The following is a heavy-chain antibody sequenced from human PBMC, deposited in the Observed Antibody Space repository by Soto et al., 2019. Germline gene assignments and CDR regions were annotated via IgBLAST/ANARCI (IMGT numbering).Heavy chain of an antibody. Sequence: SVKVSCKASGGTFSSYAISWVRQAPGQGLEWMGGIIPIFGTANYAQKFQGRVTITADKSTSTAYMELSSLRSEDTAVYYCARGEYYYGSGSWKDDYYYGMDVWGQGTTVTVSS. CDR1: GGTFSSYA. D-gene: IGHD3-10*01. V-gene: IGHV1-69*06. CDR3: ARGEYYYGSGSWKDDYYYGMDV. CDR2: IIPIFGTA. J-gene: IGHJ6*02.